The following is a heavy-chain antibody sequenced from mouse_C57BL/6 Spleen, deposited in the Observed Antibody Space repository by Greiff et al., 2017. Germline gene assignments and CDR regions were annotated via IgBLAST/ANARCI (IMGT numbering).Heavy chain of an antibody. Sequence: VHVKQSGPELVKPGASVKMSCKASGYTFTDYNMHWVKQSHGKSLEWIGYINPNNGGTSYNQKFKGKDTLTVNKSSSTAYMELRSLTSEDSAVYYCARSHYYGSSYGYFDVWGTGTTVTVSS. CDR1: GYTFTDYN. V-gene: IGHV1-22*01. CDR2: INPNNGGT. CDR3: ARSHYYGSSYGYFDV. D-gene: IGHD1-1*01. J-gene: IGHJ1*03.